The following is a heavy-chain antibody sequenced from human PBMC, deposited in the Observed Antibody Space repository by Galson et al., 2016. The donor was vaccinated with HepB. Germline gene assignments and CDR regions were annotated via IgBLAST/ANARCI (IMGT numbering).Heavy chain of an antibody. CDR2: IRSQGNSYAT. V-gene: IGHV3-73*01. Sequence: SLRLSCAASGFTFSGSAIHWVRQASGKGLEWVGRIRSQGNSYATGYAASVRGRFTISRDDSKNTAYLQMNTLETEDTAVYFCARDREAFRGIDYYYYGMDVWGQGTTVTVSS. J-gene: IGHJ6*02. CDR1: GFTFSGSA. CDR3: ARDREAFRGIDYYYYGMDV. D-gene: IGHD3-16*01.